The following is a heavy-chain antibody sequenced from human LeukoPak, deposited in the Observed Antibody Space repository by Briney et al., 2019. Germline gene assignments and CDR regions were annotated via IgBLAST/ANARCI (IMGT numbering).Heavy chain of an antibody. CDR2: VYAGDSET. J-gene: IGHJ5*01. V-gene: IGHV5-51*01. CDR3: ARSVDCRGDGCHPNWFDS. CDR1: GYYFTDYW. Sequence: GESLKISCKASGYYFTDYWLGWVRQMPGKGLEWMGIVYAGDSETRYSPSFQGQVTISADKSITTAYLQWDSLKASDTAMYYCARSVDCRGDGCHPNWFDSWGQGTLVTVSS. D-gene: IGHD2-15*01.